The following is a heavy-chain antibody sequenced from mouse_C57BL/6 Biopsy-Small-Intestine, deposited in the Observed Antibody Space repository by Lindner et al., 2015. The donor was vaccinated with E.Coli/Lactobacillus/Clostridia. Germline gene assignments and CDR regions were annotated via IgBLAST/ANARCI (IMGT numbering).Heavy chain of an antibody. CDR1: GFSLTSYG. J-gene: IGHJ4*01. D-gene: IGHD2-1*01. CDR3: ASFYGNHYYAMDY. CDR2: IWGVGST. V-gene: IGHV2-6*01. Sequence: VQLQESGPGLVAPSQSLSITCTVSGFSLTSYGVDWVRQSPGKGLEWLGVIWGVGSTNYNSALKSRLSISKDNSKSQVFLKMNSLQTDDTAMYYCASFYGNHYYAMDYWGQGTPVTVSS.